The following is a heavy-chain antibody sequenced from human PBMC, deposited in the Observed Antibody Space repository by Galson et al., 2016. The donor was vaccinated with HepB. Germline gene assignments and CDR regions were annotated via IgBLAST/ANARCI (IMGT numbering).Heavy chain of an antibody. CDR2: IIPIFGTA. J-gene: IGHJ4*02. D-gene: IGHD2-15*01. CDR3: ARVNAGSLVSPFDY. V-gene: IGHV1-69*13. Sequence: SVKVSCKASGGTFSSYAISWVRQAPGQGLEWMGGIIPIFGTANYAQEFQGRVTITADESTSTAYMELSSLRSEDTAVYYCARVNAGSLVSPFDYWGQGTLVTVSS. CDR1: GGTFSSYA.